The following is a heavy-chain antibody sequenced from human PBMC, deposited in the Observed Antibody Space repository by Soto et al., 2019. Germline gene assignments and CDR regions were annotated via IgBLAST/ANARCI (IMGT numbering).Heavy chain of an antibody. CDR1: GGSISSRSYY. CDR3: ARQTTVFAPGCFDN. V-gene: IGHV4-39*01. D-gene: IGHD4-17*01. J-gene: IGHJ4*02. CDR2: MHYSGTN. Sequence: SETLSLTCTVSGGSISSRSYYWGWIRQPPGKGLEWIGSMHYSGTNYYTPSLKSRVTISVDTSKNQFSLKLSSVTAADTAVYYCARQTTVFAPGCFDNWGQGTLVTVSS.